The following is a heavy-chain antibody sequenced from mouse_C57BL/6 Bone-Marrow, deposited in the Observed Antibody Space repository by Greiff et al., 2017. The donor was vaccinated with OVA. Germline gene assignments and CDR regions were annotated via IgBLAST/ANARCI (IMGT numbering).Heavy chain of an antibody. CDR2: IYPRDGST. CDR1: GYTFTSYD. J-gene: IGHJ3*01. Sequence: VQLQQSGPELVKPGASVKLSCKASGYTFTSYDINWVKQRPGQGLEWIGWIYPRDGSTKYNEKFKGKATLTVDTSSSTAYMELHSLTSEDSAVYFCARKGDYGSSPAWFAYWGQGTLVTVSA. V-gene: IGHV1-85*01. CDR3: ARKGDYGSSPAWFAY. D-gene: IGHD1-1*01.